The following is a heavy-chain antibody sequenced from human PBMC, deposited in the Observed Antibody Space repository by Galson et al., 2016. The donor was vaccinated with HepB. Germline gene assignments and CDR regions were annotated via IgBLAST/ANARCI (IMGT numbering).Heavy chain of an antibody. CDR1: GFAFGSHW. V-gene: IGHV3-74*01. CDR3: GRDHSVVLTTAYNWFDP. CDR2: INSDGTIS. J-gene: IGHJ5*02. D-gene: IGHD4-23*01. Sequence: SLRLSCAASGFAFGSHWMHWVRQVPGKGLVWVSRINSDGTISNYADSVKGRFTISRDNAKNTLYLQMNSLSDEDTAVYYCGRDHSVVLTTAYNWFDPWGQGTLVTVSS.